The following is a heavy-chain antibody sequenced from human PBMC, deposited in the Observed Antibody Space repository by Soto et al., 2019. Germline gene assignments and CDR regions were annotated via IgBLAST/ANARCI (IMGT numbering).Heavy chain of an antibody. CDR3: ARSPYSVSYLAYFDY. CDR1: GFTFSSYG. V-gene: IGHV3-30*03. J-gene: IGHJ4*02. Sequence: QVQLVESGGGGVQPGRSLRLSCAASGFTFSSYGMHWVRQAPGKGLEWVAVISYDGSTKYYADSVKGRFTISRDNSKNTLYLQMNSLRAEDTAVYYCARSPYSVSYLAYFDYWGQGTLVTVSS. CDR2: ISYDGSTK. D-gene: IGHD1-26*01.